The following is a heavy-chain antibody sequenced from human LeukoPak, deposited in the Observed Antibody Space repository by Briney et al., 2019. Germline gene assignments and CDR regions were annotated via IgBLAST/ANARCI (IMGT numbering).Heavy chain of an antibody. J-gene: IGHJ4*02. V-gene: IGHV4-59*01. CDR1: GGSIRSYY. CDR3: ARVLPYSSGWGVDY. D-gene: IGHD6-19*01. CDR2: IYYTGST. Sequence: PSETLSLTCTVSGGSIRSYYWSWIRQPPGKGLVWIGYIYYTGSTNYNPSLKSRVTISVDTSKNQFSLNLISVTAADTAVYYCARVLPYSSGWGVDYWGQGALVTVSS.